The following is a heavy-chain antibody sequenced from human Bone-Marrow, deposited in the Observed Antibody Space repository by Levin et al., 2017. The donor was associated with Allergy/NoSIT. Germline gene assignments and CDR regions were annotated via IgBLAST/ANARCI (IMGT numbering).Heavy chain of an antibody. J-gene: IGHJ3*02. CDR3: ARAKQGYIYDPFDM. D-gene: IGHD5-18*01. V-gene: IGHV3-21*01. Sequence: GGSLRLSCAASGFHFTTHAMNWVRQAPGKGLEWVSSISSRSSHIYYVDSVEGRFTISRDNAKSSLFLQMNSLRAEDTAVYYCARAKQGYIYDPFDMWGQGTLVTVSS. CDR2: ISSRSSHI. CDR1: GFHFTTHA.